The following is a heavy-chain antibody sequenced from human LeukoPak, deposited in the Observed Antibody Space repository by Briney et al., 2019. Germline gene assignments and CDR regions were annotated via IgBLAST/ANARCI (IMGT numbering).Heavy chain of an antibody. CDR1: GFTFSSYG. J-gene: IGHJ4*02. D-gene: IGHD3-10*01. CDR2: MRYDGSNK. CDR3: AKDSSYYGSGDYFDY. Sequence: GGSLRLSCAASGFTFSSYGIHWVRQAPGKGLEWVAFMRYDGSNKYYAGSVKGRFTISRDNSKNTLYLQMNSLRAEDTAVYYCAKDSSYYGSGDYFDYWGQGTLLTVSS. V-gene: IGHV3-30*02.